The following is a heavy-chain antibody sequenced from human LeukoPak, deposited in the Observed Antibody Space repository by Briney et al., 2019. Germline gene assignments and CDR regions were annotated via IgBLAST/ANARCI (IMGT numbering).Heavy chain of an antibody. Sequence: PSETLSLTCAVYGGSFSGYYWSWIRQPPGKVLEWIGEINHSGSTNYNPSLKSRVTISVDTSKNQFSLKLSSVTAADTAVYYCARGKRGPRWFDPWGQGTLVTVSS. D-gene: IGHD3-10*01. V-gene: IGHV4-34*01. CDR1: GGSFSGYY. CDR2: INHSGST. CDR3: ARGKRGPRWFDP. J-gene: IGHJ5*02.